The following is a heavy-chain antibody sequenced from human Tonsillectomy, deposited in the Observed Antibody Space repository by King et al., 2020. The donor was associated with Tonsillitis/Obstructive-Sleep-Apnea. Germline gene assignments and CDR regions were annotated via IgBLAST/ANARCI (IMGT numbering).Heavy chain of an antibody. CDR3: LRAREVNFDY. V-gene: IGHV3-33*01. CDR2: IWYDGTNK. D-gene: IGHD3-3*01. Sequence: VQLVESGGGVVQPGRSLRVSCAASGFTFSTSGMHWVRQAPGRGLEWVAVIWYDGTNKYYADSVKGRFTISRDNSKNTLYLQMNSLRAEDTAVYYCLRAREVNFDYWGKGTLVTVSS. J-gene: IGHJ4*02. CDR1: GFTFSTSG.